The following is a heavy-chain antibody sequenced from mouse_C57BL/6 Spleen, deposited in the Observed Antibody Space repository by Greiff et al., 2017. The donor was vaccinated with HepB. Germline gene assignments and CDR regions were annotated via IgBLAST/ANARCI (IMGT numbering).Heavy chain of an antibody. V-gene: IGHV1-82*01. Sequence: VQLQQSGPELVKPGASVKISCKASGYAFSSSWMNWVKQRPGKGLEWIGRIYPGDGDTNYNGKFKGKATLTADKSSSTAYMQLSSLTSEDSAVYFCARYGITTYFDVWGTGTTVTVSS. J-gene: IGHJ1*03. D-gene: IGHD2-4*01. CDR3: ARYGITTYFDV. CDR1: GYAFSSSW. CDR2: IYPGDGDT.